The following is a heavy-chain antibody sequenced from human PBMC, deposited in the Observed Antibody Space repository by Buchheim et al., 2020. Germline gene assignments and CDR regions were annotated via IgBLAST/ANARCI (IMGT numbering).Heavy chain of an antibody. CDR1: GITFSTYW. D-gene: IGHD6-13*01. V-gene: IGHV3-7*01. CDR3: ATSSAAAGND. Sequence: EVQLVESGGDLVQPGGSLRLSCVVSGITFSTYWMSWVRQAQGKGLEWVANIRQDGSDKYYVDSVKGRFTISRDNAKNSLYLQMNSLRVEDTAVYYCATSSAAAGNDWGQGTL. CDR2: IRQDGSDK. J-gene: IGHJ4*02.